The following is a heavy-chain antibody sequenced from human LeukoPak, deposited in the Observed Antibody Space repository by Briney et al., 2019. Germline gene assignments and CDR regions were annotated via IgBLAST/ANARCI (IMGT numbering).Heavy chain of an antibody. CDR3: ARDPTQLGWFDP. V-gene: IGHV4-61*02. CDR1: GGSISSGSYY. D-gene: IGHD6-13*01. Sequence: SQTLSLTCTVSGGSISSGSYYWSWIRQPVGKGLEWIGRIYTSGSTNYNPSLKSRVTISLDTSKNQFSLKLSSVTAADTAVYYCARDPTQLGWFDPWGQGTLVTVSS. CDR2: IYTSGST. J-gene: IGHJ5*02.